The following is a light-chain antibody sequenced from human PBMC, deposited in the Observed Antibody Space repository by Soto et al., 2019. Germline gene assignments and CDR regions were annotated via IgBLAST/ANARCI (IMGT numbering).Light chain of an antibody. CDR1: QGITSW. CDR3: QQTSSFPLT. Sequence: DIPMTQSPSSVSASVGDSLTITCRASQGITSWVAWYQHKPGRAPKLLIYAASRLQSGVPSRFSGNGSGTDFTLTISSLQPEEFGTYYCQQTSSFPLTLGGGTKVEIK. J-gene: IGKJ4*01. V-gene: IGKV1-12*01. CDR2: AAS.